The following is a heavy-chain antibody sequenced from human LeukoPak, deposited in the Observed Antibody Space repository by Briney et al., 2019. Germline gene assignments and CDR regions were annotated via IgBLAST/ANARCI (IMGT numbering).Heavy chain of an antibody. CDR1: GYTLTELS. D-gene: IGHD6-19*01. CDR2: FDPEDGET. J-gene: IGHJ4*02. CDR3: ATAGYSSGWTALDY. V-gene: IGHV1-24*01. Sequence: VASVKVSCKVSGYTLTELSVNWVRQAPGKGLEWMGGFDPEDGETIYAQKFQGRVTMTEDTSTDTAYMELSSLRSEDTAVYYCATAGYSSGWTALDYWGQGTLVTVSS.